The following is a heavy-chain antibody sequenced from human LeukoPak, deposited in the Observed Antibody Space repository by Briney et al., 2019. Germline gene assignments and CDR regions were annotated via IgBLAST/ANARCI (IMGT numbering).Heavy chain of an antibody. CDR2: IYYSGST. V-gene: IGHV4-59*01. CDR1: GGSISSYY. CDR3: ARRTGYYDGFDY. D-gene: IGHD3/OR15-3a*01. Sequence: PSETLSLTCTVSGGSISSYYWGWIRQPPGKGQEWIGYIYYSGSTNYNPSLKSRVTISVDTSKNQFSLKVSSVTAADAAVYYCARRTGYYDGFDYWGQGTLVTVSS. J-gene: IGHJ4*02.